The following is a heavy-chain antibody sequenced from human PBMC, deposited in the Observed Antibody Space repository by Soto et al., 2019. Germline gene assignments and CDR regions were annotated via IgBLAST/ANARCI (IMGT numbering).Heavy chain of an antibody. CDR2: INAGNGNT. Sequence: GASVKVSCKASGYTFTSYAMHWVRQAPGQRLEWMGWINAGNGNTKYSQKFQGRVTITRDTSASTAHKELSSLRSEDTAVYYCARNYDFWSGYYLRGALDVWGQGTTVTVSS. J-gene: IGHJ6*02. CDR1: GYTFTSYA. V-gene: IGHV1-3*01. CDR3: ARNYDFWSGYYLRGALDV. D-gene: IGHD3-3*01.